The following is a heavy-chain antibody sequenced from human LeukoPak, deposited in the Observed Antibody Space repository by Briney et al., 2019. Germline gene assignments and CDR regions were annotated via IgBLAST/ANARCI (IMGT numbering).Heavy chain of an antibody. CDR1: GFTFSNYW. CDR2: IKPDGSEK. D-gene: IGHD5-24*01. V-gene: IGHV3-7*01. J-gene: IGHJ4*02. CDR3: ARAVEMATISFGY. Sequence: GGSLRLSCAASGFTFSNYWMSWVRQAPGKGLEWVAIIKPDGSEKYYVDSVRGRFTISRDNAKNSLFLQMNSLRAEDTAVYYCARAVEMATISFGYRGQGTLVTVSS.